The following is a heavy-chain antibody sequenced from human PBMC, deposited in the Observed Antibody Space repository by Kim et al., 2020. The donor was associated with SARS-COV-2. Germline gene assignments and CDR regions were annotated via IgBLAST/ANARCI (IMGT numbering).Heavy chain of an antibody. V-gene: IGHV3-48*03. CDR3: ARSLYCSSTTCFYGMDV. J-gene: IGHJ6*02. Sequence: VKGRFTISRDNAKNSLYLQMNSLRAEDTAVYYCARSLYCSSTTCFYGMDVWGQGTTVTVSS. D-gene: IGHD2-2*01.